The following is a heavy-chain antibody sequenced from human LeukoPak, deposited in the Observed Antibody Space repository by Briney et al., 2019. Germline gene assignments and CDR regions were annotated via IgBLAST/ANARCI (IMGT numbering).Heavy chain of an antibody. CDR2: IHHSGST. CDR3: ARYGHYFDY. Sequence: GSLRLSCAASGFTFSSYSMNWVRQAPGKGLEYIGNIHHSGSTSYNPSLKRRVTISVDTSKNQFSLTLRFVTAADTAVYYCARYGHYFDYWGQGTLVTVSS. V-gene: IGHV4-38-2*01. CDR1: GFTFSSYS. D-gene: IGHD3-10*01. J-gene: IGHJ4*02.